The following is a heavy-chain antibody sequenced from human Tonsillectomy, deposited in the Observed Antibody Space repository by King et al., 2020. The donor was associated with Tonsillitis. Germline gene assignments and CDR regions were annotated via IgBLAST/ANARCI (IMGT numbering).Heavy chain of an antibody. CDR2: ISWNSGSI. D-gene: IGHD3-16*01. CDR3: AKDQEDPVGAGNDG. CDR1: GFTFDDYA. J-gene: IGHJ6*02. Sequence: QLVQSGGGLVQPGRSLRLSCAASGFTFDDYAMHWVRQAPGKGLEWVSGISWNSGSIGYADSVKGRFTISRDNAKNSLYLQMNSLRAEDTALYYCAKDQEDPVGAGNDGWGQGTTGTVSS. V-gene: IGHV3-9*01.